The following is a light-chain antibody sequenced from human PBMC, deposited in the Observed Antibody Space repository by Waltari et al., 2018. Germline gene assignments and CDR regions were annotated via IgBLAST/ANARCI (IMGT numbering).Light chain of an antibody. CDR1: QSLMQSNGYNY. Sequence: DIVMTQSPLFLPVTPGESASISCSSSQSLMQSNGYNYLDWYLQKPGQSPQLLIYLGSNRASGVLDRFSGSGSGTDFTLKSSRVEAEDVGVYYCMQALQTPLTFGGGTRVEIK. CDR3: MQALQTPLT. V-gene: IGKV2-28*01. CDR2: LGS. J-gene: IGKJ4*01.